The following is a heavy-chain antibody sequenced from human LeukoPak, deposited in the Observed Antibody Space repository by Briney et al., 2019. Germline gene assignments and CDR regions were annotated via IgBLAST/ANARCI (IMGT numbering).Heavy chain of an antibody. D-gene: IGHD3-3*01. Sequence: PSETLSLTCTVSGGSISSHYWSWIRQPPGKGLEWIGYIYYSGSTNYNPSLKSRVTISVDTSKNQFSPKLSSVTAADTAVYYCARMEGLITIFGVVTTNWFDPWGQGTLVTVFS. CDR1: GGSISSHY. CDR3: ARMEGLITIFGVVTTNWFDP. J-gene: IGHJ5*02. CDR2: IYYSGST. V-gene: IGHV4-59*11.